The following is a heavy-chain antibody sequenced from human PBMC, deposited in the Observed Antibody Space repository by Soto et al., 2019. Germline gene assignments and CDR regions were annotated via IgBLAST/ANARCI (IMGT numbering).Heavy chain of an antibody. Sequence: GASVKVSCKASGYTFTGYAIHWVRQAPGQRLEWMGWINGGNGDTKYSQKFQGRVTITRDTSASTAYMELTSLGSEDTAIYHCARGYCSSTSCQYYLDYWGQGTQVTVSS. CDR2: INGGNGDT. J-gene: IGHJ4*02. D-gene: IGHD2-2*01. V-gene: IGHV1-3*01. CDR1: GYTFTGYA. CDR3: ARGYCSSTSCQYYLDY.